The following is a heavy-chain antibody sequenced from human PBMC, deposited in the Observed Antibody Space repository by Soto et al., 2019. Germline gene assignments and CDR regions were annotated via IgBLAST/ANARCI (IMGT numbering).Heavy chain of an antibody. Sequence: SETLSLTCTISGGSFGTNYWSWIRQAPGKGLEWIGYTYHTGSTKYNPSLKSRATISVDTSKNQFSLTLNSAAAADTAVYYCATDSAGRGPFDPWGQGILVTVSS. V-gene: IGHV4-59*13. D-gene: IGHD3-10*01. J-gene: IGHJ5*02. CDR3: ATDSAGRGPFDP. CDR2: TYHTGST. CDR1: GGSFGTNY.